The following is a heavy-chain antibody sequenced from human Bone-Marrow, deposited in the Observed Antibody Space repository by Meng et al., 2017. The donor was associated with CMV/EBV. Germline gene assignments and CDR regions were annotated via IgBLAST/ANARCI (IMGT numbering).Heavy chain of an antibody. Sequence: SLKISCAASGFTFDDYTMHWVRQTPGKGLEWVSLISWNSGSIGYADSVKGRFTISRDNAKNSLYLQMNSLRAEDTALYYCAKDHYYDILTGSMNAFDIWGQGTMVTVSS. CDR2: ISWNSGSI. CDR3: AKDHYYDILTGSMNAFDI. J-gene: IGHJ3*02. V-gene: IGHV3-9*01. D-gene: IGHD3-9*01. CDR1: GFTFDDYT.